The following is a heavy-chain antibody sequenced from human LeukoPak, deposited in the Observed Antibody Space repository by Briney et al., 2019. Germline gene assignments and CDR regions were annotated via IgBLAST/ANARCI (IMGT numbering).Heavy chain of an antibody. D-gene: IGHD6-25*01. CDR3: AKSLIGRGYGWAPFDY. CDR2: ISGSGGDT. CDR1: GFTFTSYA. V-gene: IGHV3-23*01. J-gene: IGHJ4*02. Sequence: PRGSLRPSCAASGFTFTSYAISWVRHAPGEGLEWVSAISGSGGDTYYADSVKGRFTISRDNTKNTLYLQMNSLRAEDTVVYCCAKSLIGRGYGWAPFDYWGQGTLVTVSS.